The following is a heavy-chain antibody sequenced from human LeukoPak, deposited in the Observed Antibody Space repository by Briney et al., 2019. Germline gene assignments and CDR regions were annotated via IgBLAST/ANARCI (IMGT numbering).Heavy chain of an antibody. Sequence: ASVTVSCKASGYTFNNYNIHWLRQAPGQGPEWMGIVSPGGDSTNYAQDFQGRLTLTGDTSTSTVYMELSSLRSEDTAVYYCARVRDGYNDAYDIWGQGTMVTVTS. V-gene: IGHV1-46*02. J-gene: IGHJ3*02. CDR3: ARVRDGYNDAYDI. CDR1: GYTFNNYN. D-gene: IGHD5-24*01. CDR2: VSPGGDST.